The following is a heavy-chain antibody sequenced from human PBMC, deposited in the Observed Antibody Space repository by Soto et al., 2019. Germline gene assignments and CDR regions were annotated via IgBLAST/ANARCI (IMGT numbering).Heavy chain of an antibody. CDR3: ARDRRDLRSVIYYAWEG. Sequence: ASVKVSCRASGYTFTNYVISWVRQAPAQGLECMGWISGYNGDTNYAQKFQGRVTMTTDTSTSTAYMELRSLRSDDTAVYYCARDRRDLRSVIYYAWEGYDNESTVSISP. J-gene: IGHJ6*04. V-gene: IGHV1-18*04. CDR1: GYTFTNYV. CDR2: ISGYNGDT. D-gene: IGHD6-19*01.